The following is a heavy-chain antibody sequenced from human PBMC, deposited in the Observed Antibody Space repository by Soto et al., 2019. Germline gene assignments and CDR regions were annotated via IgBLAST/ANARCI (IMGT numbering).Heavy chain of an antibody. CDR1: GGSISSGDYY. Sequence: SETLSLTCTVSGGSISSGDYYWSWIRQPPGKGLEWIGYIYYSGSTYYNPSLKSRVTISVDTSKNQFSLKLSSVTAADTAVYYCARADYYDSSGYPNWGQGNLVTVSS. D-gene: IGHD3-22*01. J-gene: IGHJ4*02. CDR3: ARADYYDSSGYPN. V-gene: IGHV4-30-4*01. CDR2: IYYSGST.